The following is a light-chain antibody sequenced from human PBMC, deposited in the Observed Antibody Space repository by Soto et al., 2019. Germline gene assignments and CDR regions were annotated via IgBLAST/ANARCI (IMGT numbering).Light chain of an antibody. Sequence: QSVLTQPASVSGSPGQSITISCTGTSSDVGSYNLVSWYQQHPGKAPKLMIYEGSKRPSGVSNRLSGSKSGNTASLTISGLQAEDEADYYCCSYAGSSTHVVFGGGTKLT. CDR1: SSDVGSYNL. J-gene: IGLJ2*01. CDR2: EGS. V-gene: IGLV2-23*01. CDR3: CSYAGSSTHVV.